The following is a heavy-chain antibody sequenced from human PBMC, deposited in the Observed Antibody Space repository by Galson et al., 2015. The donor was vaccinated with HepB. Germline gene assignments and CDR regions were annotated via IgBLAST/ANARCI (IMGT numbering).Heavy chain of an antibody. CDR1: GFTFSSYG. D-gene: IGHD3-22*01. CDR2: IWYDGSNK. J-gene: IGHJ4*02. CDR3: ARGGGYYDSSGIDY. V-gene: IGHV3-33*01. Sequence: GFTFSSYGMHWVRQAPGKGLEWVAVIWYDGSNKYYADSVKGRFSISRDNSKNTLYLQMNSLRAEDTAVYYCARGGGYYDSSGIDYWGQGTLVTVSS.